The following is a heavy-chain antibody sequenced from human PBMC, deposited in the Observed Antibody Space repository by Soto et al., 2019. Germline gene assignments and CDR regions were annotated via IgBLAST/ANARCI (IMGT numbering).Heavy chain of an antibody. CDR3: ARAKSLTQNSLFDY. CDR1: GGSISSYY. CDR2: IYYSGST. V-gene: IGHV4-59*01. J-gene: IGHJ4*02. Sequence: QVQLQESGPGLVKPSETLSLTCTVSGGSISSYYWSWIRQPPGKGLEWIGYIYYSGSTNYNPSLKSRVTISVDTSKNQFSLKLSSVTAADTAVYYCARAKSLTQNSLFDYWGQGTLVTVSS. D-gene: IGHD3-16*02.